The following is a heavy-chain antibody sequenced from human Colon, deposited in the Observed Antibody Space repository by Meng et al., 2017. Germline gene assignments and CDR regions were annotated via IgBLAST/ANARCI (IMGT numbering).Heavy chain of an antibody. D-gene: IGHD3-10*01. V-gene: IGHV6-1*01. CDR1: GDSVSSDSAA. J-gene: IGHJ4*01. Sequence: SETLSLTCAISGDSVSSDSAAWNRIRQSPSRGLEWLGRTFYRSKWYNDYAAFVRSRITVSPDTSKNQFSLALNSVTPEDTAVYYCAREGTLVRGVINHLEYWGQGTLVHVLL. CDR2: TFYRSKWYN. CDR3: AREGTLVRGVINHLEY.